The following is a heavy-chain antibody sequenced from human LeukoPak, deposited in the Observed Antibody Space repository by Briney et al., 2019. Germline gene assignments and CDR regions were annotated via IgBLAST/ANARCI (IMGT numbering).Heavy chain of an antibody. Sequence: GGSLRLSCAASGFTFRSYWMSWVRQAPGKKPEWVANIKEDGSEKYYDDSVRGRFTISRDNAKNTLYLDMNSLRAEDTAVFYCATDQDHGYFRQWGQGTLLTVSS. D-gene: IGHD4-17*01. J-gene: IGHJ1*01. CDR2: IKEDGSEK. V-gene: IGHV3-7*01. CDR3: ATDQDHGYFRQ. CDR1: GFTFRSYW.